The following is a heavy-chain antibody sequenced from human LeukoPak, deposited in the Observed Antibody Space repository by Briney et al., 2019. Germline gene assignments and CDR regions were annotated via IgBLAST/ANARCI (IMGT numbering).Heavy chain of an antibody. D-gene: IGHD2-2*01. Sequence: GESLKISCKGSGYSFTSYWIGWVRQMPGNGLEWMGIIYPGDSDTRYSPSFQGQVTISADKSISTAYLQWSSLKASDTAMYYCARQDCSSTSCYFVNYNWFDPWGQGTLVTVSS. CDR3: ARQDCSSTSCYFVNYNWFDP. V-gene: IGHV5-51*01. CDR1: GYSFTSYW. J-gene: IGHJ5*02. CDR2: IYPGDSDT.